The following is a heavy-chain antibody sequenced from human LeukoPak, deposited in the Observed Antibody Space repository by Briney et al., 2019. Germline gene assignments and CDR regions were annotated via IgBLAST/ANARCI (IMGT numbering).Heavy chain of an antibody. V-gene: IGHV4-34*01. J-gene: IGHJ3*02. D-gene: IGHD3-10*01. CDR2: FNHNWGA. CDR1: SGSFSGYY. CDR3: AKSNGYGLVDI. Sequence: SETLSLTCAVYSGSFSGYYWTWFRQPPGKGLEWIGEFNHNWGAKYNPSLKSRVTISLDTSRNQFSLNLNSVTAADTAVYYCAKSNGYGLVDIWGQGTMVTVSS.